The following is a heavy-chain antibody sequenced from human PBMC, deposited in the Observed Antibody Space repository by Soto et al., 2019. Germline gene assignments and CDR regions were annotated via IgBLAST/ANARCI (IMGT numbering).Heavy chain of an antibody. V-gene: IGHV4-30-4*01. CDR1: GGSITSGQYY. Sequence: SETLSLTCTVSGGSITSGQYYWSWIRQPPGKGLEWIGFIHYTGITDYNPSLKSRVTISSDTSKNQFSLKLSSVTAADTAVYYCARRPDYNFRSSYSFDSWGLGTLVTVS. D-gene: IGHD3-3*01. CDR3: ARRPDYNFRSSYSFDS. CDR2: IHYTGIT. J-gene: IGHJ5*01.